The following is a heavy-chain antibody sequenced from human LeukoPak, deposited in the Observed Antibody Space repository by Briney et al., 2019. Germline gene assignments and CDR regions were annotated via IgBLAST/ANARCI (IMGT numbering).Heavy chain of an antibody. CDR1: GGSISSYY. D-gene: IGHD1-26*01. CDR2: IYYSGST. CDR3: ARGQGSGSYTDFDY. J-gene: IGHJ4*02. Sequence: SETLSLTCSVSGGSISSYYWSWIRQPPGKGLEWIGYIYYSGSTNYNPSLKSRVTISVDTSKNQLSLKVSSVTAAATAVYYCARGQGSGSYTDFDYWGQGTLVTVSS. V-gene: IGHV4-59*01.